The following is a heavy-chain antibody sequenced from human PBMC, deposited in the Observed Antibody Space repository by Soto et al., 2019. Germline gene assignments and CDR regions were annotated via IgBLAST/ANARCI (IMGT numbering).Heavy chain of an antibody. CDR3: AREGSYSAYNFAHGIQLWSFDF. V-gene: IGHV4-4*07. CDR1: GGSINTFY. CDR2: IFSSGST. J-gene: IGHJ4*02. Sequence: PWETLSLTCTVSGGSINTFYWSWVRQPAGKGLEWIGRIFSSGSTSFNPSLESRVAMSVDTSKNHFSLNLSSVPAADMAVYYCAREGSYSAYNFAHGIQLWSFDFWGQGALVTVSS. D-gene: IGHD5-12*01.